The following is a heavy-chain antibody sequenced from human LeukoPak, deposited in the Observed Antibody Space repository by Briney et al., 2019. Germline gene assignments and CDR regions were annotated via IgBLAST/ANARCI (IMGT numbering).Heavy chain of an antibody. CDR2: IWYDGSNK. V-gene: IGHV3-33*08. J-gene: IGHJ4*02. D-gene: IGHD2-15*01. CDR1: GFTFSSYW. CDR3: ARDQVRYCSGGSCYFSLDY. Sequence: AGGSLRLSCAASGFTFSSYWMSWVRQAPGKGLEWVAVIWYDGSNKYYADSVKGRFTISRDNSKNTLYLQMNSLRAEDTAVYYCARDQVRYCSGGSCYFSLDYWGQGTLVTVSS.